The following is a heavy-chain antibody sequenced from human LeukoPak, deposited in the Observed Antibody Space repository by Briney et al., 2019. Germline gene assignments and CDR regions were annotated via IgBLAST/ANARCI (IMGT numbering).Heavy chain of an antibody. J-gene: IGHJ3*01. D-gene: IGHD3-10*01. V-gene: IGHV4-39*03. CDR3: TGVSMVRGVPKGAFDL. Sequence: SETLSLTCTVSGVSISSSNSYWGWIRQPPGKGLEWIGSIYYSGNTYYNASLKSQVSISIDTSKNQFSLKLNSVTAADTAVYYCTGVSMVRGVPKGAFDLWGQGTMVTVSS. CDR2: IYYSGNT. CDR1: GVSISSSNSY.